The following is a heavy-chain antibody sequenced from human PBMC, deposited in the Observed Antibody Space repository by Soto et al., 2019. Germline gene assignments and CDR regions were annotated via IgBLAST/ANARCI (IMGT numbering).Heavy chain of an antibody. CDR3: ARVSGSYYYGMDV. V-gene: IGHV4-34*01. Sequence: PSETLSLTCAVYGGSFSGYYWTWIRQPPGTGLEWIGEINHSGSTYYNPSLKSRVTISVDTSKNQFSLKLSSVTAADTAVYYCARVSGSYYYGMDVWGQGTTVTVSS. J-gene: IGHJ6*02. CDR2: INHSGST. D-gene: IGHD1-26*01. CDR1: GGSFSGYY.